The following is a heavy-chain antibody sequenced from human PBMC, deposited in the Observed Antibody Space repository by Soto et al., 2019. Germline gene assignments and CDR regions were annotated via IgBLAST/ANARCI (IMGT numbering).Heavy chain of an antibody. D-gene: IGHD3-10*01. V-gene: IGHV3-11*01. J-gene: IGHJ4*02. CDR1: GFRFSDHY. CDR2: ISGGGTTI. Sequence: QVQLVESGGGLVEPGGSLRLSCAASGFRFSDHYMTWIRQAPGKGLEWVSKISGGGTTIYYADSVKGRFTVSRDNAKNSLYLQMNSLRAEDTAVYYCASDPYYYASGFWGQGTLVTVSS. CDR3: ASDPYYYASGF.